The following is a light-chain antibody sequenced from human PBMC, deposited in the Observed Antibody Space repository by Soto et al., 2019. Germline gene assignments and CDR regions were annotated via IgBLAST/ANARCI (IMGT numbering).Light chain of an antibody. CDR1: QDVNRW. V-gene: IGKV1D-12*01. CDR3: LQANSFPVT. J-gene: IGKJ3*01. CDR2: GAS. Sequence: DVQMTQSPSSVSASVGDRVTITCRASQDVNRWLAWYQQTPGKAPKLLIYGASSLQSGVPSRFSGSGSGTDFTLTILSLQPEDFATYYCLQANSFPVTFGPGTKLDIK.